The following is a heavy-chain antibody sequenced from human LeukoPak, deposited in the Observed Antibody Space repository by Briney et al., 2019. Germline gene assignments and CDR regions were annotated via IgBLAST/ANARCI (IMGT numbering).Heavy chain of an antibody. V-gene: IGHV3-30-3*01. CDR3: ARTVAFDI. Sequence: GGSLRLSCAASGFTFSSYAMHWVRQAPGKGLEWVAVISYDGSNKYYADSVKDRFTISRDNSKNTLYLQMNSLRAEDTAVYYCARTVAFDIWGQGTMVTVSS. CDR1: GFTFSSYA. CDR2: ISYDGSNK. J-gene: IGHJ3*02.